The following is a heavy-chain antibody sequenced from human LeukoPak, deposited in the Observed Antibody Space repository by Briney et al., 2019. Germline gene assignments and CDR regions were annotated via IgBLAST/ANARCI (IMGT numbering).Heavy chain of an antibody. CDR2: IRYDGSNK. CDR3: AKAPLGSSSLFDY. D-gene: IGHD6-6*01. CDR1: GFTFSTYA. J-gene: IGHJ4*02. Sequence: GGSLRLSCAASGFTFSTYAMSWVRQAPGEGLEWVAFIRYDGSNKNYADSVKGRFTISRDNSKNTLYLQMNSLRAEDTAVYYCAKAPLGSSSLFDYWGQGTLVTVSS. V-gene: IGHV3-30*02.